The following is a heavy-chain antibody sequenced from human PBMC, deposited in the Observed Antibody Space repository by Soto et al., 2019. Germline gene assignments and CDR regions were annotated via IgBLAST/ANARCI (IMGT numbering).Heavy chain of an antibody. V-gene: IGHV4-31*03. CDR1: GGSISSGGYY. CDR3: AREGLIAAGTFDY. J-gene: IGHJ4*02. CDR2: IYYSGST. D-gene: IGHD6-13*01. Sequence: QVQLQESGPGLVKPSQTLSLPCTVSGGSISSGGYYWRCIRQHPGKGLEWIGYIYYSGSTYYNPSLKSRVTISVDTSKNQVSLKLSSVTAADTAVYYGAREGLIAAGTFDYWGQGTLVTVSS.